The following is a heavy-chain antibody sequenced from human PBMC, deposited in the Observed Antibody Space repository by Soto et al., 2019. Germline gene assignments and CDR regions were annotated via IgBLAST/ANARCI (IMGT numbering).Heavy chain of an antibody. Sequence: AGGSLRLSCAVSGFTVSSNYMNWVRQAPGKGLEWVSIIYSGGSAFYADSVKGRFTISRDNSKNTLYLQMSSLRAEDTAVYYCAGGAPVTPGNYAYWSQGTLVTAAS. CDR3: AGGAPVTPGNYAY. CDR2: IYSGGSA. V-gene: IGHV3-53*01. J-gene: IGHJ4*02. CDR1: GFTVSSNY. D-gene: IGHD3-16*01.